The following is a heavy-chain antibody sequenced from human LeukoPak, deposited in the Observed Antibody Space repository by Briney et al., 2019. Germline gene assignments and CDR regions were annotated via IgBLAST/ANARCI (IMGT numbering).Heavy chain of an antibody. D-gene: IGHD2-15*01. CDR1: GGSISSYY. CDR3: ARHCSGGSCHY. Sequence: PSETLSLTCTVSGGSISSYYWSWIRQPPGKGLEWIGYIYYSGSTNYNPSLKSRVTISVDTSKNQFSLKLSSVTAADTAVYYCARHCSGGSCHYWGQGTLVTVSS. J-gene: IGHJ4*02. V-gene: IGHV4-59*08. CDR2: IYYSGST.